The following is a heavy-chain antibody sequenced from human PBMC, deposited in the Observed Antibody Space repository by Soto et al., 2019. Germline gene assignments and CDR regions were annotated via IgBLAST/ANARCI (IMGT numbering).Heavy chain of an antibody. D-gene: IGHD5-18*01. V-gene: IGHV1-69*01. CDR1: GGSFSSNP. J-gene: IGHJ4*02. CDR3: ARGVSGYSLATRYYLDY. CDR2: IIPIFATV. Sequence: QVQLVQSGSEVKKPGSSVKVSCKASGGSFSSNPLSWVRQAPGQGLEWMAGIIPIFATVHYAQKFQGRVTITADVSTSTAYIELTSLRSEDTAVYFCARGVSGYSLATRYYLDYGGQGTRVTVSS.